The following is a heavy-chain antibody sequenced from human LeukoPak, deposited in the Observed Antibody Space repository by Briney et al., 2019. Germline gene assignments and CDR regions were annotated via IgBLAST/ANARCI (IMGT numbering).Heavy chain of an antibody. J-gene: IGHJ4*02. Sequence: PGGSLRLSCAASGFTFSSYWMHWVRQAPGKGLEWVSAISGSGGSTYYADSVKGRFTISRDNSKNTLYLQMNSLRAEDTAVYYCAKDGRANDYFDYWGQGTLVTVSS. V-gene: IGHV3-23*01. D-gene: IGHD1-26*01. CDR2: ISGSGGST. CDR3: AKDGRANDYFDY. CDR1: GFTFSSYW.